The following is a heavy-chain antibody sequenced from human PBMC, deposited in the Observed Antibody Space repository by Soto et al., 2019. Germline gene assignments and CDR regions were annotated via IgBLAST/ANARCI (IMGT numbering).Heavy chain of an antibody. CDR1: GGSFSNFV. CDR3: ARDVGGEATIRY. J-gene: IGHJ4*02. Sequence: QVQLVQSGAELKKPGSSVTVSCKASGGSFSNFVISWVRQATGQGLEWMGGIIPNFGTTNYARKFQGKVTVTADETTRTAYLELSGLTSEDTSVYYCARDVGGEATIRYWGQGNLVTVSS. CDR2: IIPNFGTT. V-gene: IGHV1-69*01. D-gene: IGHD5-12*01.